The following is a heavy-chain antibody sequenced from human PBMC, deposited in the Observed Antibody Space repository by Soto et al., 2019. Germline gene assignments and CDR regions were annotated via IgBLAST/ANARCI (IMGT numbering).Heavy chain of an antibody. CDR2: INHSGST. CDR1: GWSFSGYY. J-gene: IGHJ6*02. Sequence: SGTLSLTCGVYGWSFSGYYWSWIRQPPWKGLEWFGEINHSGSTNYNPSLKSRVTISVDTSKNQFSLKLSSVTAADTAVYYCARWTPMITFGGVIVISGYYGMDVWGQGTTVTVSS. V-gene: IGHV4-34*01. D-gene: IGHD3-16*02. CDR3: ARWTPMITFGGVIVISGYYGMDV.